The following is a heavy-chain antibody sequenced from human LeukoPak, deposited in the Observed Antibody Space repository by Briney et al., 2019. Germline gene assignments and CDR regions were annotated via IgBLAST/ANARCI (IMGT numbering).Heavy chain of an antibody. CDR2: IYSNGGIT. CDR3: ATVRREHQPARSSLY. CDR1: GSTFNNYA. V-gene: IGHV3-23*01. J-gene: IGHJ4*02. D-gene: IGHD1/OR15-1a*01. Sequence: VGSLRLSCAASGSTFNNYAMSWGRQAPGKGLEWVSAIYSNGGITYYAACVKGPFTISRDITKNTLYLQMNSLSAETTAVYYCATVRREHQPARSSLYWGQGTLVTVSS.